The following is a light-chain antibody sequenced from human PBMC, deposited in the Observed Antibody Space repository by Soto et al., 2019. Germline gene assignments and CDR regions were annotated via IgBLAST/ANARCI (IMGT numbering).Light chain of an antibody. CDR1: SSDVGNYNL. J-gene: IGLJ1*01. CDR2: EVN. Sequence: QSVLTQPASVSGSPGQSITISCTGSSSDVGNYNLVSWYQQHPGKAPKLMIYEVNKRPSGVSNRFSASKSGNTASLTISGLQAEDEADYYCCSYAGSSTFVFGTGTKLTVL. V-gene: IGLV2-23*02. CDR3: CSYAGSSTFV.